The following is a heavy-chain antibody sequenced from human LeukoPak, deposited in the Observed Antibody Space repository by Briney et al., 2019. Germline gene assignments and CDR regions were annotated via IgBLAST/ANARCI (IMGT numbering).Heavy chain of an antibody. Sequence: LETLSLTCAVSGYSISSGYYWGWIRQPPGKGLEWIGSIYHSGSTYYNPSLKSRVTISVDTSKNQFSLKLRSVTAADTAVYYCARHRTSSNYFDYWGQGTLVTVSS. V-gene: IGHV4-38-2*01. D-gene: IGHD1-1*01. CDR1: GYSISSGYY. CDR2: IYHSGST. J-gene: IGHJ4*02. CDR3: ARHRTSSNYFDY.